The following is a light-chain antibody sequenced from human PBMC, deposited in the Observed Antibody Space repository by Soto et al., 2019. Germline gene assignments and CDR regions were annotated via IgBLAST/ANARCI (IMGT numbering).Light chain of an antibody. Sequence: EIVMTQSPATLSVSPGERATLSCRASQSVNSNLAWYQQKPGQAPRLLIYAASTRATGIPARFSGSGSGTDFTLTISSLEPEDFAVYYCQQYGSSRTFGQGTKVDIK. V-gene: IGKV3-15*01. CDR3: QQYGSSRT. J-gene: IGKJ1*01. CDR1: QSVNSN. CDR2: AAS.